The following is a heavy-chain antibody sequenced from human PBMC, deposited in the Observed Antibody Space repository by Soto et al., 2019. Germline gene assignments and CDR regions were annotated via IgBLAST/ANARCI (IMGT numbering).Heavy chain of an antibody. CDR2: ISYDGSNK. V-gene: IGHV3-30-3*01. Sequence: QVQLVESGGGVVQPGRSLRLSCAASGFTFSSYAMHWVRQAPGKGLEWVAVISYDGSNKYYADSVKGRFTISRDNSKNTLYLTMNSMRAEDTAVYYCARALPIIVVVITTGALDIWGQGTMVTFSS. D-gene: IGHD3-22*01. J-gene: IGHJ3*02. CDR3: ARALPIIVVVITTGALDI. CDR1: GFTFSSYA.